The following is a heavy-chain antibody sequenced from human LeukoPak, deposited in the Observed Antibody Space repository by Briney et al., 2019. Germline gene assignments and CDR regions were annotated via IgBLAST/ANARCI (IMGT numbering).Heavy chain of an antibody. Sequence: SGGSLRLSCAASGFTVSNNYMSWVRQAPGKGLEWVSGINWNGGSTGYADSVKGRFTISRDDAKNSLYLQMNSLRAEDTALYYCARDGQVDDAFGIWGQGTMVTVSS. CDR2: INWNGGST. J-gene: IGHJ3*02. V-gene: IGHV3-20*04. CDR3: ARDGQVDDAFGI. CDR1: GFTVSNNY. D-gene: IGHD2-15*01.